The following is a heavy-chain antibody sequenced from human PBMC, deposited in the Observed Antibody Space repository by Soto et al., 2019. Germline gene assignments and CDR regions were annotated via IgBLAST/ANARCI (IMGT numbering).Heavy chain of an antibody. Sequence: QLQLQESGSGLVKPSQTLSLTCAVSGGSISSGGYSWSWIRQPPGKGLEWIGYIYHSGSTYYNPYLKSRVTISVDRSKNQFSLKLSSVTAADTAVYYCASQRWELPYYYYGMDVWGQGTTVTVSS. V-gene: IGHV4-30-2*01. D-gene: IGHD1-26*01. CDR2: IYHSGST. J-gene: IGHJ6*02. CDR3: ASQRWELPYYYYGMDV. CDR1: GGSISSGGYS.